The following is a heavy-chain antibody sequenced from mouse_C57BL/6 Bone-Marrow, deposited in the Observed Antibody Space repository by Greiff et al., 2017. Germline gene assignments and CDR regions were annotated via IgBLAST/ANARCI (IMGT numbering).Heavy chain of an antibody. CDR2: IDPSDSYT. CDR3: ARGGGLRFDY. V-gene: IGHV1-69*01. J-gene: IGHJ2*01. Sequence: QVQLQQPGAELVMPGASVKLSCKASGYTFTSYWMHWVKQRPGQGLEWIGEIDPSDSYTNYNQKFKGKSTLTVDTSSSTAYMQLSSLTSEDSAVYYCARGGGLRFDYWGQGTTLTVSS. D-gene: IGHD2-4*01. CDR1: GYTFTSYW.